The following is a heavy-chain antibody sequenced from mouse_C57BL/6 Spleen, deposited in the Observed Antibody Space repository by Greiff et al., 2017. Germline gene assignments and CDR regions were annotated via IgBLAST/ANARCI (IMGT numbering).Heavy chain of an antibody. V-gene: IGHV1-81*01. CDR1: GYTFTSYG. J-gene: IGHJ4*01. D-gene: IGHD3-2*02. CDR2: IYPRSGNT. Sequence: QVHVKQSGAELARPGASVKLSCKASGYTFTSYGISWVKQRTGQGLEWIGEIYPRSGNTYYNEKFKGKATLTADKSSSTAYMELRSLTSEDSAVYFCARGSSGYDYAMDYWGQGTSVTVSS. CDR3: ARGSSGYDYAMDY.